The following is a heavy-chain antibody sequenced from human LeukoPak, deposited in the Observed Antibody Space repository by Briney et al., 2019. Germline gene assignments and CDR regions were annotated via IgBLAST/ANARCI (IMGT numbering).Heavy chain of an antibody. CDR1: GGSISSYY. CDR2: IYTSGST. J-gene: IGHJ6*03. V-gene: IGHV4-4*07. CDR3: ARKDRYYYYTDV. Sequence: SETLSLTCTVPGGSISSYYWSWIRQPAGRGLEWIGRIYTSGSTNYNPSLKSRVTMSVDTSKNQFSLKLSSVTAADTAVYYCARKDRYYYYTDVWGKGTTVTVSS.